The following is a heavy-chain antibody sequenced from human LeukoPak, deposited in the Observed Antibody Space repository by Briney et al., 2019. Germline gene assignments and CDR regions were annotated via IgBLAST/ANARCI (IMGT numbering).Heavy chain of an antibody. V-gene: IGHV4-34*01. J-gene: IGHJ4*02. Sequence: SETLSLTCAVYGGSFSGYYWSWIRQPPGKGLEWIGEINHSGSTNYNPSLKSRVTISVDTSKNQFSLKLSSVTAADTAVYYCASGGRPDYWGQGTLVTVSS. CDR3: ASGGRPDY. D-gene: IGHD2-15*01. CDR1: GGSFSGYY. CDR2: INHSGST.